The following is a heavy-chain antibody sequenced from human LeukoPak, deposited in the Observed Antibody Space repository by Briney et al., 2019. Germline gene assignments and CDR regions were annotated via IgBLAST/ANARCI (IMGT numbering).Heavy chain of an antibody. Sequence: SETLSLTCTVSGGSINNYYWSWIRQPPGKGLEWIGYIYYSGSTNYNPSLKSRVTLSVDTSKNQFSLKLASLTAADTALYYCAGRGSSSGTFDIWGPGTFVTVSS. V-gene: IGHV4-59*08. D-gene: IGHD2-2*01. CDR2: IYYSGST. CDR1: GGSINNYY. J-gene: IGHJ3*02. CDR3: AGRGSSSGTFDI.